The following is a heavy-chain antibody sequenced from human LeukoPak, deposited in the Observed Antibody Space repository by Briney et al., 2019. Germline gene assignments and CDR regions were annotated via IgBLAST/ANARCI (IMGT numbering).Heavy chain of an antibody. Sequence: GGSLRFSCAASGFTFSGYAMSWVRQAPGKGVEWVSAISGSGGSTYYADSVKGRFTISRDNSKNTLYLQMNSLRAEDTAVYYCAKVSYSSSWYYFDYWGQGTLVTVSS. CDR1: GFTFSGYA. J-gene: IGHJ4*02. D-gene: IGHD6-13*01. CDR3: AKVSYSSSWYYFDY. CDR2: ISGSGGST. V-gene: IGHV3-23*01.